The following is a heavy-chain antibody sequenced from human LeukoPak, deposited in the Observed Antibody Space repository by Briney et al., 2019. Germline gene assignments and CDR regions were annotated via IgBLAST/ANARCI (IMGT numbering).Heavy chain of an antibody. J-gene: IGHJ3*02. V-gene: IGHV3-30-3*01. CDR3: AREGYYDSSGYLYDAFDI. CDR1: GFTFSSYA. D-gene: IGHD3-22*01. Sequence: GGSLRLSCAASGFTFSSYAMHWVRQAPGKGLEWVAVISYDGSNKYYADSVKGRSTISRDNSKNTLYLQMNSLRAEDTAVYYCAREGYYDSSGYLYDAFDIWGQGTMVTVSS. CDR2: ISYDGSNK.